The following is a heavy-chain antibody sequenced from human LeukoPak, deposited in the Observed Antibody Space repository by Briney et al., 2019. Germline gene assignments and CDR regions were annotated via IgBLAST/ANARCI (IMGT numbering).Heavy chain of an antibody. CDR2: IYPGDSDT. Sequence: GESLKISCKGSGYRFANQWIGWVRQMPGKGLEWVGVIYPGDSDTRYGPSFQGQVTISADTSISTAYLQWSSLKASDTALYFCARRGNWNFDYWGQGTLVTVSS. CDR1: GYRFANQW. J-gene: IGHJ4*02. D-gene: IGHD1-1*01. CDR3: ARRGNWNFDY. V-gene: IGHV5-51*01.